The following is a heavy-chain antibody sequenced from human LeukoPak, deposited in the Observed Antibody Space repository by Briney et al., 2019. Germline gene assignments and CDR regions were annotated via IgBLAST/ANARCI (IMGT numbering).Heavy chain of an antibody. CDR1: GYTFTGYY. J-gene: IGHJ1*01. Sequence: ASVKVSCKASGYTFTGYYMHWVRQAPGQGLEWMGWINPNSGGTNYAQKFQGRVTMTRDTSISTAYMELSRLRSDDTAVYYCARSPGYCSGGSCYDEYFQHGGQAPWSPSPQ. CDR3: ARSPGYCSGGSCYDEYFQH. V-gene: IGHV1-2*02. CDR2: INPNSGGT. D-gene: IGHD2-15*01.